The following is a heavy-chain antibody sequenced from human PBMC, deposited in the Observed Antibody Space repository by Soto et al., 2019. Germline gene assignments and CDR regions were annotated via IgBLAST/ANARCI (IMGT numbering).Heavy chain of an antibody. CDR3: ARRMYYYGSGSYSHMDV. J-gene: IGHJ6*02. V-gene: IGHV4-59*01. CDR2: IYYSGST. Sequence: PSETLSLTCTVSGGSISSYYWSWIRQPPGKGLEWIGYIYYSGSTNYNPSLKSRVTISVDTSKNQFSLKLSSVTAADTAVYYCARRMYYYGSGSYSHMDVWGQGTTVTVSS. CDR1: GGSISSYY. D-gene: IGHD3-10*01.